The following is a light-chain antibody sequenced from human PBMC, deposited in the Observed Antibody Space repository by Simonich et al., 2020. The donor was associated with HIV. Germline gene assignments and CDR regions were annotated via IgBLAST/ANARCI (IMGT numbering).Light chain of an antibody. J-gene: IGKJ2*02. CDR3: QQFNSYPCT. CDR1: QGLSSA. Sequence: AIQLIQSPSSLSASVGARVTITCRASQGLSSALAWYQQKPWKAPKLLIYDASSLESGVPSRFSGSGSGTDFTLTISSLQPEDFATYYCQQFNSYPCTFGQGTKLEIK. V-gene: IGKV1-13*02. CDR2: DAS.